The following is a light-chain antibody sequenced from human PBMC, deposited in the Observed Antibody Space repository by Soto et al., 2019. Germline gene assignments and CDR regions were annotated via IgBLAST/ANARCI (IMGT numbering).Light chain of an antibody. CDR1: QSVRSNF. Sequence: EIVLTQSPGTLSLSPGGRATLSCRASQSVRSNFLAWYQQKPGQAPRLLIYGASNRATGIPDRFSGSGSGTDFTLTITRLEPEDFAMYYCQRYDSFRTFGQGTKVDI. J-gene: IGKJ1*01. CDR2: GAS. V-gene: IGKV3-20*01. CDR3: QRYDSFRT.